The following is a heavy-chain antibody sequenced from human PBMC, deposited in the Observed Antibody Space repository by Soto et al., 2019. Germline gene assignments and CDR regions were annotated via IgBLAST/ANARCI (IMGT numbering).Heavy chain of an antibody. CDR2: INPNSGGS. V-gene: IGHV1-2*02. CDR3: ARVKVRGATGDLDY. CDR1: GYSFTGYY. J-gene: IGHJ4*02. D-gene: IGHD1-26*01. Sequence: ASVKVSCKASGYSFTGYYMHWVRQAPGQGLEWMGWINPNSGGSNYAQKFQGRVTMTRDTSISTAYMELSSLRSDDTALYYCARVKVRGATGDLDYWGQGTLVTVS.